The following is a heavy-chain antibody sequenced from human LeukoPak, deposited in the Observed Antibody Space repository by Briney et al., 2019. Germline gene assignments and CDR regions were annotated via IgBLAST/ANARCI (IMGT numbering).Heavy chain of an antibody. D-gene: IGHD2-2*01. Sequence: ASVKVTCKDSGYTFTSYGISWMRQPPGQGLEWMGWISAYNGNTNYAQKLQGRVTMTTDTSTSTAYMELRSLRSDDTAVYYCARGYCSSTSCVFFDYWGQGTLVTVSS. J-gene: IGHJ4*02. CDR3: ARGYCSSTSCVFFDY. V-gene: IGHV1-18*01. CDR2: ISAYNGNT. CDR1: GYTFTSYG.